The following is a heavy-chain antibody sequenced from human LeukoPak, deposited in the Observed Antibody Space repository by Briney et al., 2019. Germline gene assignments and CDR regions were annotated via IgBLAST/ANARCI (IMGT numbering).Heavy chain of an antibody. V-gene: IGHV3-9*01. CDR2: ISWNSGSI. D-gene: IGHD2-15*01. CDR3: AKDGVVVAATPSYFDY. J-gene: IGHJ4*02. CDR1: GFTFSSYA. Sequence: PGGSLRLPCAASGFTFSSYAMSWVRQAPGKGLEWVSGISWNSGSIGYADSVKGRFTISRDNAKNSLYLQMNSLRAEDTALYYCAKDGVVVAATPSYFDYWGQGTLVTVSS.